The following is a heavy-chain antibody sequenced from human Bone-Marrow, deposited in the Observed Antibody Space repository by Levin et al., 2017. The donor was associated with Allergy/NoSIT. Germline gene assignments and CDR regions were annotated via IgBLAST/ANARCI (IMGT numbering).Heavy chain of an antibody. CDR3: ARDPRGSSAYYYGMDV. CDR1: GFTFSSYA. D-gene: IGHD6-6*01. CDR2: ISYDGSNK. V-gene: IGHV3-30*04. J-gene: IGHJ6*02. Sequence: GESLKISCAASGFTFSSYAMHWVRQAPGKGLEWVAVISYDGSNKYYADSVKGRFTISRDNSKNTLYLQMNSLRAEDTAVYYCARDPRGSSAYYYGMDVWGQGTTVTVSS.